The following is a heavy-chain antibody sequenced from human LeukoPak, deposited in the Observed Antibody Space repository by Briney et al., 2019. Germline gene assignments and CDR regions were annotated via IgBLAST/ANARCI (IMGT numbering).Heavy chain of an antibody. J-gene: IGHJ4*02. CDR1: GFTFSSYT. CDR2: ITSTSSTI. Sequence: GGSLRLSCAASGFTFSSYTMNWVRQAPGKGLEWVSYITSTSSTIYYADSVKGRLTISRDNTKNSLYLQMNSLRAEDTAVYYCARETFTTAALGYWGQGTLVTVSS. D-gene: IGHD6-13*01. CDR3: ARETFTTAALGY. V-gene: IGHV3-48*04.